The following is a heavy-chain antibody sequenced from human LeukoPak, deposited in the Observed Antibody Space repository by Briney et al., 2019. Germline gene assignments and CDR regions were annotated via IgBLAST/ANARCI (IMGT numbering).Heavy chain of an antibody. CDR2: IKEDGSET. CDR1: GFTLSTYW. CDR3: ARCEGFYDYFSGNPTYYFYMDV. D-gene: IGHD3-16*01. J-gene: IGHJ6*03. V-gene: IGHV3-7*01. Sequence: GGSLRLSCAASGFTLSTYWMCWVRQAPGKGLEWVANIKEDGSETNYVESVKGRFFISRDNAKNSQRLQMNSLRVEDSAVYYCARCEGFYDYFSGNPTYYFYMDVWGKGTTVTVSS.